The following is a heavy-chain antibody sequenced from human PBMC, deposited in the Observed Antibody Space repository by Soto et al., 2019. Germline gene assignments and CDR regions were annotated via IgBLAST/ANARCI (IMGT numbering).Heavy chain of an antibody. D-gene: IGHD2-21*02. J-gene: IGHJ6*02. CDR2: IYWDDDK. Sequence: QITLKESGPTLVKPTQTLTLTCTFSGFSLSTIGVGVGWIRQPPGKALEWLALIYWDDDKRYSPSLKSRLAVNKDTSKNQVALTMTNMDPVDTATYYCVQSRCGGDCLQSYSSHSYYGLDVWGQGTTVTDSS. CDR3: VQSRCGGDCLQSYSSHSYYGLDV. CDR1: GFSLSTIGVG. V-gene: IGHV2-5*02.